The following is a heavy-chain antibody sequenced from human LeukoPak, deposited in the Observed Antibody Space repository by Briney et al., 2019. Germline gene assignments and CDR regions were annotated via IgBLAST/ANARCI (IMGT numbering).Heavy chain of an antibody. CDR3: AKGAITMIVVVISEFDY. CDR1: GFTFSSYG. CDR2: ISGSGGST. J-gene: IGHJ4*02. Sequence: GGSLRLSCAASGFTFSSYGMSWVRQAPGKGLEWGSAISGSGGSTYYADSVKGRFTISRDNSKNTLYLQMNSLRAEDTAVYYCAKGAITMIVVVISEFDYWGQGTLVTVSS. D-gene: IGHD3-22*01. V-gene: IGHV3-23*01.